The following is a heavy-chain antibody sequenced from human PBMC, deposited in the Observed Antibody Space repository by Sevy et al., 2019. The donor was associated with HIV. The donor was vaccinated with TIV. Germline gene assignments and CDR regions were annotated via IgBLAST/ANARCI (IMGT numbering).Heavy chain of an antibody. D-gene: IGHD3-3*02. CDR3: ATPFLMGNRYYYYGMDV. V-gene: IGHV1-24*01. Sequence: ASVKVSCKVSGYTLTELSMHWVRQAPGKGLEWMGGFDPEDGETIYAQKFQGRVTMTEDTSTDTAYMELSSLRSEDTAGYYCATPFLMGNRYYYYGMDVWGQGTTVTVSS. J-gene: IGHJ6*02. CDR1: GYTLTELS. CDR2: FDPEDGET.